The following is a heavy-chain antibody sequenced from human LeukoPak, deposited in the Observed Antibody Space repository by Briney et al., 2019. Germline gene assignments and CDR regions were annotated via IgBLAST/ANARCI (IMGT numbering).Heavy chain of an antibody. D-gene: IGHD3-22*01. CDR3: ARAPSEVGGYYPEYYRH. Sequence: GGSLRLSCEASGFTFSRYWMHWVCQAPGKGLVWVSRIKSDGKTNYADSVKGRFTISRDNAKNTVSLQMDSLRAEDTGVYYCARAPSEVGGYYPEYYRHWGQGTLVTVSS. CDR1: GFTFSRYW. J-gene: IGHJ1*01. CDR2: IKSDGKT. V-gene: IGHV3-74*01.